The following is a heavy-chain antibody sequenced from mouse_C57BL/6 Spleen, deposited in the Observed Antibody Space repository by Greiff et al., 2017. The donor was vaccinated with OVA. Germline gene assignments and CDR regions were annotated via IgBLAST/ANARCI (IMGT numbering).Heavy chain of an antibody. CDR2: IDPEDGDT. Sequence: EVQLQHSGAELVRPGASVKLSCTASGFNIKDYYMHWVKQRPEQGLEWIGRIDPEDGDTEYAPKFQGKATMTADTSSNTAYLQLSSLTSEDTAVYYCTTVSKGENYFDYWGQGTTLTVSS. D-gene: IGHD2-5*01. V-gene: IGHV14-1*01. CDR1: GFNIKDYY. CDR3: TTVSKGENYFDY. J-gene: IGHJ2*01.